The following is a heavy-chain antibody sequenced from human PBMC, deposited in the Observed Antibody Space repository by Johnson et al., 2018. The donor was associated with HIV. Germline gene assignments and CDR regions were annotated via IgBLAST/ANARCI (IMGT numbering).Heavy chain of an antibody. Sequence: VQLVESGGGSAQPGGSLRLSCAASGFTFSSYAMSWVRQAPGKGLEWVSSISATGGSTYYADSVRGRFTISRDNAKNSLYLQMNSLKTEDTAVYFCARDSGLYGFDIWGQGTMLTVSS. D-gene: IGHD2-8*02. V-gene: IGHV3-23*04. CDR2: ISATGGST. CDR1: GFTFSSYA. J-gene: IGHJ3*02. CDR3: ARDSGLYGFDI.